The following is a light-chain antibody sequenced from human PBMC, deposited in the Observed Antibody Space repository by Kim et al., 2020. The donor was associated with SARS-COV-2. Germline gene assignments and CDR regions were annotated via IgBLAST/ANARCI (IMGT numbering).Light chain of an antibody. CDR2: GAS. Sequence: DIVLTQSPGTLSLSPGERATLSCRASQSVSSSYLAWYQQKPGQAPRLLIFGASNRATGIPDRFSGSGSGADFTLTITRLEPEDFAVYYCQHYGSSRFTFGPGTKVDIK. CDR1: QSVSSSY. CDR3: QHYGSSRFT. J-gene: IGKJ3*01. V-gene: IGKV3-20*01.